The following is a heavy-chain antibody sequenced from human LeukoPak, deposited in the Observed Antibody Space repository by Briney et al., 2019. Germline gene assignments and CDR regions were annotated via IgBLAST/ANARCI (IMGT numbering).Heavy chain of an antibody. D-gene: IGHD3-3*01. V-gene: IGHV1-2*02. Sequence: GASVKVSCKASGYTFTGYYMHWVRQAPGQGLEWMGWINPNSGGTNYAQKFQGRVTMTRDTSISTAYMELSRLRSDDTAVYYCARDYWYYDFWSGYLITAHQPTHYFDYWGQGTLVTVSS. CDR2: INPNSGGT. J-gene: IGHJ4*02. CDR3: ARDYWYYDFWSGYLITAHQPTHYFDY. CDR1: GYTFTGYY.